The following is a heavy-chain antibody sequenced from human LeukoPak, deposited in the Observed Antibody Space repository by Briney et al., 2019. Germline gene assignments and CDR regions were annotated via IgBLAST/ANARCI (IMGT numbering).Heavy chain of an antibody. CDR1: GYTFTSYA. CDR3: ARVDLLVIAAAGTFDY. Sequence: GASVKVSCKASGYTFTSYAMHWVRQAPGQRLEWMGRINAGNGNTKYSQKFQGRVTITRDTSASIAYMELSSLRSEDTAVYYCARVDLLVIAAAGTFDYWGQGTLVTVSS. CDR2: INAGNGNT. D-gene: IGHD6-13*01. J-gene: IGHJ4*02. V-gene: IGHV1-3*01.